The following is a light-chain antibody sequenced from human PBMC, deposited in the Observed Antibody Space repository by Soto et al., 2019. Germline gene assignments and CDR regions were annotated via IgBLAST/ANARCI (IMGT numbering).Light chain of an antibody. CDR1: QSVLDSYNNKNY. CDR2: WAS. CDR3: QQHYSGPRT. J-gene: IGKJ5*01. Sequence: DNLGSHTPQPPPVSLGGKDTTYCTARQSVLDSYNNKNYLAWYQKKPGQPPKVLIYWASTRATGVPDRFSGSGSGTDFTLTISSIQAEDVAVYYCQQHYSGPRTFGQGTRLEIK. V-gene: IGKV4-1*01.